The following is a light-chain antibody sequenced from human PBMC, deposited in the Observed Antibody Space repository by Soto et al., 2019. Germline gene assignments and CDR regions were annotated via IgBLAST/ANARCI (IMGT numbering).Light chain of an antibody. CDR2: DVS. CDR1: SSDVGGYNY. CDR3: RI. Sequence: QSALTQPASVSGSPGQSITISCTGTSSDVGGYNYVSWYQQHPGKAPKLMIYDVSNRPSGVSNRFSGSKSGNTASLTISGLQAEYEADYYCRIFGTGTKVTVL. V-gene: IGLV2-14*01. J-gene: IGLJ1*01.